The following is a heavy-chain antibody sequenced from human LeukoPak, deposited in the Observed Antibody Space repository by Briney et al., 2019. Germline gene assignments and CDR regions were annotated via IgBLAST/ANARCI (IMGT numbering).Heavy chain of an antibody. Sequence: SETLSLTCAVYGGSFSGYYWSWIRQPPGKGLEWIGEINHSGSTNYNPSLKSRVTISLDTSKNQFSLKLSSVTAADTAVYHCARGSSSGWFLGDVWGKGTTVTVSS. D-gene: IGHD6-19*01. J-gene: IGHJ6*03. CDR3: ARGSSSGWFLGDV. CDR2: INHSGST. CDR1: GGSFSGYY. V-gene: IGHV4-34*01.